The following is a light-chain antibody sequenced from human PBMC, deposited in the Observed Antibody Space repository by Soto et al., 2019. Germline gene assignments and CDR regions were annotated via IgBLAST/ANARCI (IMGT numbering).Light chain of an antibody. CDR3: QQYNNTPLT. J-gene: IGKJ4*01. CDR1: QSLFYSSNNRNY. Sequence: DTVMTQSPGSLAISLDERVTINSTYRQSLFYSSNNRNYLAWFQQKPGQPPKXMIYWASTRECGVPDRFSGSGSGTDFTLTISGLQAEDVAVYYCQQYNNTPLTLGGGTKVDIK. CDR2: WAS. V-gene: IGKV4-1*01.